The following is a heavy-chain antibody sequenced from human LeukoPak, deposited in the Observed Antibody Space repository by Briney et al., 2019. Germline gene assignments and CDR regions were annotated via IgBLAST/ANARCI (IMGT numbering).Heavy chain of an antibody. CDR2: ISSSSSYT. CDR3: AAGAATLLDY. Sequence: GGSLRHSCAASGFTFSDYYMSWLRQAPGKGLEGVSYISSSSSYTNYADSVKGRFTISRDNAKNSLYLQMNSLRAEDTAVYYCAAGAATLLDYWGQGTLVTVSS. D-gene: IGHD2-15*01. V-gene: IGHV3-11*06. J-gene: IGHJ4*02. CDR1: GFTFSDYY.